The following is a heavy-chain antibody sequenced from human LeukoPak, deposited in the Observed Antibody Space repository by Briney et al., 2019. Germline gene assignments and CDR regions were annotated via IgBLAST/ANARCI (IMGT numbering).Heavy chain of an antibody. Sequence: SETLSLTCTVSGGSISSSTYYWGWIRQPPGEGLEWIGSMYYSGSTYYNPSLKSRLTISADTSNNHFSLKLSSVTAADTAVYYCARDGDYWGQGTLVTVSS. CDR1: GGSISSSTYY. J-gene: IGHJ4*02. CDR3: ARDGDY. V-gene: IGHV4-39*02. CDR2: MYYSGST.